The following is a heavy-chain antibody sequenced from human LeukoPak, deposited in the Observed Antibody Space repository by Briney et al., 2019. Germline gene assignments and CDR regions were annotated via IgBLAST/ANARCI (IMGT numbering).Heavy chain of an antibody. V-gene: IGHV3-23*01. CDR2: VSLSGTDT. CDR1: GLNFNTHA. D-gene: IGHD5-24*01. Sequence: GGSLRLSCEVSGLNFNTHAMNWVRQAPGKGLEWVSAVSLSGTDTYYADSVKGRFTISRDNSKNTLYLQMSSLRAEDTALYYCAKAIGGRRLQPYLWGQGTLVTVSS. J-gene: IGHJ5*02. CDR3: AKAIGGRRLQPYL.